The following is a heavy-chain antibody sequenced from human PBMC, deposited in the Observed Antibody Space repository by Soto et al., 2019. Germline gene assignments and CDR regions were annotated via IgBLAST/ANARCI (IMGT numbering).Heavy chain of an antibody. J-gene: IGHJ4*02. CDR3: ATYYGSGSTPLDY. V-gene: IGHV3-21*01. Sequence: LRLSCAASGFSFSSYSMNWVRQAPGKGLEWVSSISSGNRYIYYADSVKGRFTISRDNAKNSLYLQMNSLRAEDTAVYYCATYYGSGSTPLDYWGQGTLVTVSS. D-gene: IGHD3-10*01. CDR1: GFSFSSYS. CDR2: ISSGNRYI.